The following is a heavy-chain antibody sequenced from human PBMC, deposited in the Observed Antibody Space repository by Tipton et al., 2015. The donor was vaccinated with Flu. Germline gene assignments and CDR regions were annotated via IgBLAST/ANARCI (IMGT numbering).Heavy chain of an antibody. CDR3: ARDLWNDRRAYYYYGVDV. V-gene: IGHV4-61*02. CDR1: GASISSGSYY. D-gene: IGHD1-1*01. Sequence: TLSLTCNVSGASISSGSYYWSWIRQPAGKGLEWVGRVYTNGDTTYNPSLQSRVTISIDTSKTHFSLDLTSLTAADTAVYYCARDLWNDRRAYYYYGVDVWGQGTTVTVPS. CDR2: VYTNGDT. J-gene: IGHJ6*02.